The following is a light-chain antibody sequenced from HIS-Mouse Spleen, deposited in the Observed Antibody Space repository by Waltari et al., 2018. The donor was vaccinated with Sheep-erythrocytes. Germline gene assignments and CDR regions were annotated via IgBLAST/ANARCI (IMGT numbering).Light chain of an antibody. CDR1: RKYVGGYNY. V-gene: IGLV2-11*01. CDR2: DVS. J-gene: IGLJ1*01. CDR3: CSYAGSYNHV. Sequence: QSALTQPASVSGSPGQSLPISCTGTRKYVGGYNYVLWYQQPPGKAPKLMIYDVSKRPSGVPDRFSGSKSGNTASLTISGLQAEDEADYYCCSYAGSYNHVFATGTKVTVL.